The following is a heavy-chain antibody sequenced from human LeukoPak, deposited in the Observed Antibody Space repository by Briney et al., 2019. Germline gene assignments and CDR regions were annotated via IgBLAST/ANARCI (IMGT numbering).Heavy chain of an antibody. CDR1: GGSISSYY. J-gene: IGHJ4*02. CDR3: ARTHRMWFGELSNFDY. V-gene: IGHV4-4*07. D-gene: IGHD3-10*01. Sequence: SETLSLTCTVSGGSISSYYWSWIRQPAGKGLEWIGRIYTSGSTYYNPSLKSRVTISVDTSKNQFSLKLSSVTAADTAVYYCARTHRMWFGELSNFDYWGQGTLVTVSS. CDR2: IYTSGST.